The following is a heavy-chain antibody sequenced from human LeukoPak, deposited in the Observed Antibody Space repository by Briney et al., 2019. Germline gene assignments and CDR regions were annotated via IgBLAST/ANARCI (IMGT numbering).Heavy chain of an antibody. CDR2: ISYSGST. CDR3: AREPGFDSSGYLNWFDA. CDR1: GGSISSYY. J-gene: IGHJ5*02. D-gene: IGHD3-22*01. V-gene: IGHV4-59*01. Sequence: SETLSLTCTVSGGSISSYYCSWIRQPPGKGLEWIACISYSGSTKYNPSLKSRVAISVDTSKNQLSLKLSSVTAADTAVYYCAREPGFDSSGYLNWFDAWGQGTLVTVSS.